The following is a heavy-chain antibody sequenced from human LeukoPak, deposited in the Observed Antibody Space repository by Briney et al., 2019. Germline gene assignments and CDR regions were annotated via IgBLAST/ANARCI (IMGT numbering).Heavy chain of an antibody. CDR3: ARDLSGIAGYTYGRGIDY. J-gene: IGHJ4*02. CDR2: ISSSGSTI. Sequence: PGGSLRLSCAASGFTFSSYEMNWVRQAPGKGLEWVSYISSSGSTIYYADSVKGRFTFSRDNAKNSLYLQMNSLRAEDTAVYYCARDLSGIAGYTYGRGIDYWGQGTLVTVSS. D-gene: IGHD5-18*01. CDR1: GFTFSSYE. V-gene: IGHV3-48*03.